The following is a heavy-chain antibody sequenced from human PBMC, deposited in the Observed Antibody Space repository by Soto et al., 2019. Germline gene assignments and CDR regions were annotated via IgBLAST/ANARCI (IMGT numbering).Heavy chain of an antibody. CDR1: GFTFSNYA. CDR3: VEGNQLLRYYFEF. D-gene: IGHD2-15*01. V-gene: IGHV3-64D*06. Sequence: PGGSLRLSCSVSGFTFSNYAMHWVRQAPGKGLEYVSGITSDGDSTWHADSVKDRFTISRDNSKNTLFLQMSSLRVEDTAIYFCVEGNQLLRYYFEFWGPGTLVTVSS. CDR2: ITSDGDST. J-gene: IGHJ4*01.